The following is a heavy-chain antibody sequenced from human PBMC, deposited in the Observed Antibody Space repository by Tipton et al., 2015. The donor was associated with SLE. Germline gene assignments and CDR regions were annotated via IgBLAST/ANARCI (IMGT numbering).Heavy chain of an antibody. CDR2: INHSGST. J-gene: IGHJ4*02. CDR1: GGSFSGYY. V-gene: IGHV4-34*01. CDR3: ARGGDPGVTTSHY. D-gene: IGHD4-11*01. Sequence: TLSLTCAVYGGSFSGYYWSWIRQHPGKGPEWIGEINHSGSTNYNPSLKSRVTISVDTSKNQFSLKLSSVTAADTAVYYCARGGDPGVTTSHYCGQGTLVTVSS.